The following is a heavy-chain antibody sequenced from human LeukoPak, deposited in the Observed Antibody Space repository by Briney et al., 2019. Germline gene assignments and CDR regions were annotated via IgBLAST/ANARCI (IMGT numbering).Heavy chain of an antibody. CDR2: INHSGST. V-gene: IGHV4-34*01. D-gene: IGHD3-9*01. CDR3: ARVCGYYDILTGYYSRRYYYYMDV. Sequence: SETLSLTCAVYGGSFSGYYWSWIRQPPGKGLEWIGEINHSGSTNYNPSLKSRVTISVDTSKNQFSLKLSSVTAADTAVYYCARVCGYYDILTGYYSRRYYYYMDVWGKGTTVTVSS. J-gene: IGHJ6*03. CDR1: GGSFSGYY.